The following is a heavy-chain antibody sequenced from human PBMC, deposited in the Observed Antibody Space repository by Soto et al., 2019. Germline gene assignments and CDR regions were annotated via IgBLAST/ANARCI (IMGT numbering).Heavy chain of an antibody. D-gene: IGHD4-17*01. CDR3: AREGLVWLGEGWFDP. J-gene: IGHJ5*02. Sequence: QVQLVESGGGVVQPGRSLRLSCAASGFNFRSYGMHWVRQAPGKGLEWVAVIWYDERDKYYADSVKGRFTISRDNSXXTLYLQMNSLRAEDTAVYYCAREGLVWLGEGWFDPWGQGTLVTVSS. CDR2: IWYDERDK. CDR1: GFNFRSYG. V-gene: IGHV3-33*01.